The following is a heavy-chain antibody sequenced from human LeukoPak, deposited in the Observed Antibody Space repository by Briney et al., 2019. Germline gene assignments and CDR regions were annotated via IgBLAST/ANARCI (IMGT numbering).Heavy chain of an antibody. D-gene: IGHD5-12*01. J-gene: IGHJ4*02. CDR1: GYTSTGYY. CDR2: INPNSGGT. CDR3: ARDAGYSGYDFDY. Sequence: ASVKVSCKASGYTSTGYYMHWVRQAPGQGLEWMGRINPNSGGTNYAQKFQGRVTMTRDTSISTAYMELSRLRSDDTAVYYCARDAGYSGYDFDYWGQGTLVTVSS. V-gene: IGHV1-2*06.